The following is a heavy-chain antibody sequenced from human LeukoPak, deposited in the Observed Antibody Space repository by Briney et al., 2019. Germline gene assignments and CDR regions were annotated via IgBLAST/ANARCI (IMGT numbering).Heavy chain of an antibody. CDR1: GGSISSYY. V-gene: IGHV4-59*01. D-gene: IGHD2-2*01. CDR2: IYYSGST. Sequence: SETLSLTCTVSGGSISSYYWSWIRQPPGKGQEWIGYIYYSGSTNYNPSLKSRVTISVDTSKNQFSLKLSSVTAADTAVYYCARVSVVVPSLPDAFDIWGQGTLVTVSS. CDR3: ARVSVVVPSLPDAFDI. J-gene: IGHJ3*02.